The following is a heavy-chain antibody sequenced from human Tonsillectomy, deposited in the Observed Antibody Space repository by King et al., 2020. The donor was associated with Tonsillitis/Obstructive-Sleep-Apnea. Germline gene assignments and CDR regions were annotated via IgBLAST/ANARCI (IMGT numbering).Heavy chain of an antibody. CDR1: GGSISSYY. D-gene: IGHD3-10*01. CDR3: ARTVVYYFDY. CDR2: IYYSGGT. V-gene: IGHV4-59*01. J-gene: IGHJ4*02. Sequence: QLQESGPGLVKPSETLSLTCTVSGGSISSYYWSWIRQPPGKGLEWIGYIYYSGGTNYNPSLKSRVTISVDTSKNQFSLKLSSVTAADTAVYYCARTVVYYFDYWGQGTLVTVSS.